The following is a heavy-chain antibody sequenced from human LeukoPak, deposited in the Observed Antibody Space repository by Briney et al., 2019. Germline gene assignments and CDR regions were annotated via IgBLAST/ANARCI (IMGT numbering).Heavy chain of an antibody. CDR1: GGTFSSYA. D-gene: IGHD1-26*01. CDR3: ARDRGGSYTHDAFDI. CDR2: IIPIFGTA. Sequence: SVKVSCKASGGTFSSYAISWVRQAPGQGLEWMGGIIPIFGTANYAQKFQGRVTITTDESTSTAYMELSSLKSEDTAVYYCARDRGGSYTHDAFDIWGQGTMVTVSS. J-gene: IGHJ3*02. V-gene: IGHV1-69*05.